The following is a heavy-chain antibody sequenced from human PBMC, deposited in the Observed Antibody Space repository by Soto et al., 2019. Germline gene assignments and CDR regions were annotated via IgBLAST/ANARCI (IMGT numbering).Heavy chain of an antibody. J-gene: IGHJ4*02. CDR2: IDPSDSQT. D-gene: IGHD3-22*01. CDR3: ARQIYDSDTGPNFQYYFDS. V-gene: IGHV5-10-1*01. CDR1: GYSFAGYW. Sequence: PGESLKISCKGSGYSFAGYWITWVGQKPGKGLGWMGRIDPSDSQTYYSPSFRGHVTISVTKSITTVFLQWSSLRASDTAMYYCARQIYDSDTGPNFQYYFDSWSQGTPVTVYS.